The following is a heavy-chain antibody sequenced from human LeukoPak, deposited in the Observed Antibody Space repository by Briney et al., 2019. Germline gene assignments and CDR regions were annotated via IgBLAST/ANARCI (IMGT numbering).Heavy chain of an antibody. CDR1: GGSMSSNY. V-gene: IGHV4-59*01. CDR3: ARDSGGSGYFWFDP. CDR2: IYYSGST. Sequence: PSETLSLTCTVSGGSMSSNYWSWIRQPPGKGLEWIGYIYYSGSTNYNPSLKSRVGISVDASKNQFSLRLNSVTAADTAVYYCARDSGGSGYFWFDPWGQGTLVTVSS. D-gene: IGHD3-3*01. J-gene: IGHJ5*02.